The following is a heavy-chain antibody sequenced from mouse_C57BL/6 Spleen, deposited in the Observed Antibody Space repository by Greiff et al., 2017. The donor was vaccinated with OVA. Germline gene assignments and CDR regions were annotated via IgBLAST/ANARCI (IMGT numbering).Heavy chain of an antibody. Sequence: QSGAELVRPGASVKLSCTASGFNIKDDYMHWVKQRPEQGLEWIGWIDPENGDTEYASKFQGKATITADTSSNTAYLQLSRLTSEDTAVYYCTTLITTVVAPFDYWGQGTTLTVSS. CDR3: TTLITTVVAPFDY. V-gene: IGHV14-4*01. CDR1: GFNIKDDY. CDR2: IDPENGDT. J-gene: IGHJ2*01. D-gene: IGHD1-1*01.